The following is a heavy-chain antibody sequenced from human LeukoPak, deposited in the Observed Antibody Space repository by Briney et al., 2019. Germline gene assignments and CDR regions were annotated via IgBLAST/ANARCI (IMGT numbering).Heavy chain of an antibody. Sequence: GESLKISCKGSGYTFTNYWIAWVRQMPGKGLEWMGIIYPGDSDTRYNPSFQGHVTISVDKSISTACLQWSSLKASDTAMYYCARPSSGYDYSLDFWGQGTLVTVSS. CDR2: IYPGDSDT. J-gene: IGHJ4*02. V-gene: IGHV5-51*01. CDR1: GYTFTNYW. D-gene: IGHD5-12*01. CDR3: ARPSSGYDYSLDF.